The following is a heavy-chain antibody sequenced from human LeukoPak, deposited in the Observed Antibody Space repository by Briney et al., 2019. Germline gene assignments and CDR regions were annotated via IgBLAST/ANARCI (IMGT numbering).Heavy chain of an antibody. D-gene: IGHD6-19*01. Sequence: PGGSLRLSCAASGFSFSDYWMTWVRRAPGAGLEFVANINPDGTATYYADPVKGRFTISRDNAKNLVYLQMNSLRAEDTAVYHCGRFGYVAGVDLWGQGTLVTVSS. V-gene: IGHV3-7*01. CDR2: INPDGTAT. CDR1: GFSFSDYW. CDR3: GRFGYVAGVDL. J-gene: IGHJ4*02.